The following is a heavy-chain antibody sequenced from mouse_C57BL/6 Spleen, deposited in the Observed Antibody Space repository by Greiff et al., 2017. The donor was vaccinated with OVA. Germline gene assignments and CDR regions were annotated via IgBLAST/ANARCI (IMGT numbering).Heavy chain of an antibody. Sequence: VQLQQSGPELVKPGASVKLSCKASGYAFSSSWMNWVKQRPGKGLEWIGRIYPGDGDPNYNGKFKGKATLTADKSSSPAYMQHSSLTSEDSAVYFGARFITTGVGGAMDYWGQGTSVTVSS. V-gene: IGHV1-82*01. J-gene: IGHJ4*01. D-gene: IGHD1-1*01. CDR2: IYPGDGDP. CDR1: GYAFSSSW. CDR3: ARFITTGVGGAMDY.